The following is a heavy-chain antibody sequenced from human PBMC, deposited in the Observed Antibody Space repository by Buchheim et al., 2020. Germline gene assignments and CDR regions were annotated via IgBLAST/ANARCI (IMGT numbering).Heavy chain of an antibody. CDR2: ISYDGSNK. D-gene: IGHD6-19*01. CDR3: AKSIAVAGDCDY. J-gene: IGHJ4*02. CDR1: GFTFSSYG. Sequence: QVQLVESGGGVVQPGRSLRLSCAASGFTFSSYGMHWVRQAPGKGLEWVAVISYDGSNKYYADSVKGRFTISRDNSKNTLYLQMNSLSAEDTAVYYCAKSIAVAGDCDYWGQGTL. V-gene: IGHV3-30*18.